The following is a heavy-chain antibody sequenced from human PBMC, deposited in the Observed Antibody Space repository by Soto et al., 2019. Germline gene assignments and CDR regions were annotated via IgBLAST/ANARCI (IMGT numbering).Heavy chain of an antibody. CDR1: GFSFSDYY. J-gene: IGHJ5*02. Sequence: GGSLRLSCVASGFSFSDYYMSWIRQVPGKGLEWVSHISDNSRTTHYADSVEGRFTISRDNAKKSLYLQMNSLRAEDTAVYYCARDLGTDVVPSWGQGTLVTVSS. CDR2: ISDNSRTT. V-gene: IGHV3-11*01. D-gene: IGHD2-21*01. CDR3: ARDLGTDVVPS.